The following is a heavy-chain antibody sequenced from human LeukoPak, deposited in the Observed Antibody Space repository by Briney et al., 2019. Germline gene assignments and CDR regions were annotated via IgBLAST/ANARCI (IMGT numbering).Heavy chain of an antibody. Sequence: GGSLRLSWAASGFTFSSYEMNWVRQAPVKGLEWVSYISSSGSTIYYADSVKGRFTISRDNAKNSLYLQMNSLRAEDTAVYYCARAGGYCSSTSCFYYYYGMDVWGKGTTVTVSS. CDR2: ISSSGSTI. D-gene: IGHD2-2*01. V-gene: IGHV3-48*03. CDR3: ARAGGYCSSTSCFYYYYGMDV. J-gene: IGHJ6*04. CDR1: GFTFSSYE.